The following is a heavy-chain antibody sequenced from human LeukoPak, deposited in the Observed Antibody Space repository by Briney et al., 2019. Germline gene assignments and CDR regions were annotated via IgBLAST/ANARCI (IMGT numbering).Heavy chain of an antibody. CDR1: GFTVSSNY. J-gene: IGHJ4*02. CDR3: ARDKGDDYLDY. V-gene: IGHV3-66*01. Sequence: PGGSLRLSCAASGFTVSSNYMSWVRQAPGKGLEWVSVIYSGGSTYYADSVKGRFTISRDNSKNTVYLQMNSLSADDTAVYYCARDKGDDYLDYWGQGTLVTVSS. CDR2: IYSGGST.